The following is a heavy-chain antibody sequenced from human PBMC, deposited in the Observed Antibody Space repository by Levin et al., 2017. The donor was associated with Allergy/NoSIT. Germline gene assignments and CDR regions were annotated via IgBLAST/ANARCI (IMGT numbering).Heavy chain of an antibody. D-gene: IGHD2-2*01. J-gene: IGHJ3*02. CDR1: RFAFNNFA. CDR3: AKDNEKEVPAAIFAFNI. V-gene: IGHV3-23*01. Sequence: GGSLRLSCTASRFAFNNFAMSWVRQAPGKGLEWVSHISDSGGTTYYADSVKGRFTISRDNSKNTLYLQMNSLRAEDTAVNYCAKDNEKEVPAAIFAFNIWGQGTMVTVSS. CDR2: ISDSGGTT.